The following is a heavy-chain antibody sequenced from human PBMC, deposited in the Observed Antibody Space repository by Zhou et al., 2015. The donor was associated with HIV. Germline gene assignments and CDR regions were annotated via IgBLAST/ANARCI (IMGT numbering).Heavy chain of an antibody. CDR1: GGTFNSYA. CDR3: ASEKSPLAGDNYFDY. D-gene: IGHD2-21*01. V-gene: IGHV1-69*12. CDR2: IIPIFGTA. J-gene: IGHJ4*02. Sequence: QVQLVQSGAEVKKPGSSVKVSCKASGGTFNSYAITWVRQAPGQGLEWMGGIIPIFGTANYAQKFQGRVTITADESTSTAYMELSSLRSEDTAVYYCASEKSPLAGDNYFDYWGQGTLVTVSS.